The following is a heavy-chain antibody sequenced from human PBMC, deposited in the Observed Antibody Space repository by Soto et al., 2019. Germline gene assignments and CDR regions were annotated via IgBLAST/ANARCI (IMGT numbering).Heavy chain of an antibody. D-gene: IGHD3-3*01. CDR1: VGSISSGGYY. V-gene: IGHV4-31*03. CDR3: ARGGNARITIFGVALPPVFMDV. Sequence: LSLTFSVSVGSISSGGYYWSWIRQHPGKVLEWIGYIYYSGSTYYNPSLKSRVTISVDTSKNQFSLKLSSVAAADTAVYYCARGGNARITIFGVALPPVFMDVWGQGTTVTVS. CDR2: IYYSGST. J-gene: IGHJ6*02.